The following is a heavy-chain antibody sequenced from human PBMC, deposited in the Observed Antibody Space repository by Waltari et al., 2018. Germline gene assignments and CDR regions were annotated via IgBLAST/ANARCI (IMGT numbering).Heavy chain of an antibody. Sequence: EVQLVESGGGLVQPGGSLRLPCAASGFTFRSYGMHWGRQAPGKGLVWVSRINSDGSSTSYADSVKGRSTIARDNAKNTLYLQMNSLRAEDTAVYYCARVSYSGYDFYFDYWGQGTLVTVSS. J-gene: IGHJ4*02. CDR2: INSDGSST. CDR3: ARVSYSGYDFYFDY. D-gene: IGHD5-12*01. V-gene: IGHV3-74*01. CDR1: GFTFRSYG.